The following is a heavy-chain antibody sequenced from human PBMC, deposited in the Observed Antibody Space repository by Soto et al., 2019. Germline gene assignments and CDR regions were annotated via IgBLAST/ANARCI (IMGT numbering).Heavy chain of an antibody. Sequence: ASVKVSCKASGYTFTSYGVSWVRQAPGQGLEWMGWISAYNGNTNYAQKLQGRVTMTTDTSTSTAYMELRSLRSDDTAVYYCARDTITFSYDVMNAFDIWGQGTMVTVSS. CDR1: GYTFTSYG. V-gene: IGHV1-18*01. J-gene: IGHJ3*02. CDR2: ISAYNGNT. D-gene: IGHD5-12*01. CDR3: ARDTITFSYDVMNAFDI.